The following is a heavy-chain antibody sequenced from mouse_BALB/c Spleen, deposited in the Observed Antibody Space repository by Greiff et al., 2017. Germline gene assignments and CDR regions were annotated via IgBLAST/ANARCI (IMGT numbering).Heavy chain of an antibody. D-gene: IGHD2-10*02. Sequence: EVKVVESGGGLVQPGGSRKLSCAASGFTFSSFGMHWVRQAPEKGLEWVAYISSGSSTIYYADTVKGRFTISRDNPKNTLFLQMTSLRSEDTAMYYCARKEYGNYVGAMDYWGQGTSVTVSS. V-gene: IGHV5-17*02. J-gene: IGHJ4*01. CDR1: GFTFSSFG. CDR2: ISSGSSTI. CDR3: ARKEYGNYVGAMDY.